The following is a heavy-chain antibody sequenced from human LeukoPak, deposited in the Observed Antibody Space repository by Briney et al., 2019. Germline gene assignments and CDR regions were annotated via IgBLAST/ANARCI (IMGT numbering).Heavy chain of an antibody. CDR3: ARLIAVLPYPRSHYYNMDV. Sequence: GGSLRLSCAASGFTFSSYWMSWVRQAPGKGLEWVANIKQDGSEKYYVDPVKGRFTISRDNAKNSLYLQMNSLRAEDTAVYYCARLIAVLPYPRSHYYNMDVWGKGTTVTISS. V-gene: IGHV3-7*01. D-gene: IGHD6-19*01. CDR1: GFTFSSYW. CDR2: IKQDGSEK. J-gene: IGHJ6*03.